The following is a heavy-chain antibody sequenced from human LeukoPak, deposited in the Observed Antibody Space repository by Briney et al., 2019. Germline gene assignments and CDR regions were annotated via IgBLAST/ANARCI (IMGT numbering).Heavy chain of an antibody. J-gene: IGHJ4*02. CDR3: AKVGRFDILTGSTYGEFDY. CDR1: GFAFSSCA. V-gene: IGHV3-23*01. D-gene: IGHD3-9*01. CDR2: ISDSSFTT. Sequence: GGSLRLSCTASGFAFSSCAMGWVRQPPGKGLEWVSSISDSSFTTYYADSVRGRFSISRDNSKNTLFLQMNSLRAGDTALYYCAKVGRFDILTGSTYGEFDYWGQGTLVTVSS.